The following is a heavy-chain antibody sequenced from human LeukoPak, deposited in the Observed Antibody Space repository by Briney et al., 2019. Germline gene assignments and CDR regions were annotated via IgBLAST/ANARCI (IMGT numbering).Heavy chain of an antibody. CDR1: GDSVSSNSVA. CDR3: ARGRASAFDI. V-gene: IGHV6-1*01. CDR2: TYRRSIYYN. J-gene: IGHJ3*02. Sequence: SQTHSLTCAISGDSVSSNSVAWNWIRQSPSRGLEWLGRTYRRSIYYNDYASSVKGRITINVDTSKNQFSLHVNSVTPEDTAVYYCARGRASAFDIWAQGTIVTVSS.